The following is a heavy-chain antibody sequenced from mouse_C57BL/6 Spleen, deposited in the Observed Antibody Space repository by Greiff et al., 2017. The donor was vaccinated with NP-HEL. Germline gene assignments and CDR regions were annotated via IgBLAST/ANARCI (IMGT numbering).Heavy chain of an antibody. CDR1: GFTFNTYA. CDR2: IRSKSSNYAT. Sequence: EVQVVESGGGLVQPKGSLKLSCAASGFTFNTYAMHWVRQAPGKGMEWVARIRSKSSNYATYFADSVKDRFTISRDDSQSMLYLQMNNLKTEDTAMYYCVGGKGPYFDYWGQGTTLTVSS. D-gene: IGHD2-1*01. CDR3: VGGKGPYFDY. V-gene: IGHV10-3*01. J-gene: IGHJ2*01.